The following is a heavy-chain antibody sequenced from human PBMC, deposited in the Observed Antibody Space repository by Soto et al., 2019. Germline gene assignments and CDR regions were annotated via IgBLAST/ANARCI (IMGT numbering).Heavy chain of an antibody. D-gene: IGHD3-10*01. V-gene: IGHV1-69*02. CDR1: GGTFSSYT. Sequence: QVQLVQSGAEVKKPGSSVKVSCKASGGTFSSYTISWVRQAPGQGLEWMGRIIPILGIANYAQKFQGRVTITADKPTITAYMELSSLRSEDTAVYYCARRGGFGELFVYWGQGTLVTVSS. CDR3: ARRGGFGELFVY. J-gene: IGHJ4*02. CDR2: IIPILGIA.